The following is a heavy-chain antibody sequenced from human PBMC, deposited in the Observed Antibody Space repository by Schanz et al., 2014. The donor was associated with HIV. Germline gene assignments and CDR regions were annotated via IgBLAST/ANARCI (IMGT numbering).Heavy chain of an antibody. V-gene: IGHV1-69*01. D-gene: IGHD1-1*01. CDR2: ISPTSGTA. CDR3: ARDFGSYPRTKVPDD. CDR1: GGTLRTYV. J-gene: IGHJ4*02. Sequence: QLLLVQSGTEVKKPGSSVTVSCAASGGTLRTYVVNWVRQAPGQGLEWLGGISPTSGTADYAQKFQDRVTITADESTEMAYWELRSLRSEYTALYYCARDFGSYPRTKVPDDWGQGTLVIVSS.